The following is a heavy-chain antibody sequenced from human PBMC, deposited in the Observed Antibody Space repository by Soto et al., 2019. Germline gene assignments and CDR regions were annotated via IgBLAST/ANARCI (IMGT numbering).Heavy chain of an antibody. J-gene: IGHJ6*02. Sequence: PSDRLALGCAVYGGSFSSYCWSWIRQPPGKGLEWIGEINHSGRTNYNPSLKRRVTISVDTSKNQFSLKLSSVTAADTAVFYCARVRTVTATFYYYYGMDVWGQGTTVTVSS. D-gene: IGHD2-21*02. CDR1: GGSFSSYC. CDR2: INHSGRT. CDR3: ARVRTVTATFYYYYGMDV. V-gene: IGHV4-34*01.